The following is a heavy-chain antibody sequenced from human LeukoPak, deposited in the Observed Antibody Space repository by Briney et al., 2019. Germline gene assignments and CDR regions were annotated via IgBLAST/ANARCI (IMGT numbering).Heavy chain of an antibody. J-gene: IGHJ3*02. Sequence: SQTLSLTCTVSGGSISSGDYYWSWLRQPPGMGLEWIGYIYYSGSTYYNPSLKSRVTISVDTSNNQSSLKLSSVTAADTAVYYCARDRPPPLFGGVIAAIGDALDIWGQGTMVTVSS. CDR1: GGSISSGDYY. CDR2: IYYSGST. V-gene: IGHV4-30-4*01. CDR3: ARDRPPPLFGGVIAAIGDALDI. D-gene: IGHD3-16*02.